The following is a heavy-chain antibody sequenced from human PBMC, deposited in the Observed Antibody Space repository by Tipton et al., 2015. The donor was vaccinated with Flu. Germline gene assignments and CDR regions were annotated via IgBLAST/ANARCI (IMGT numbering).Heavy chain of an antibody. V-gene: IGHV3-7*01. Sequence: SLRLSCAASGFTFSSFWMKWVRQAPGRGPEWVASIKEDGSKEDYVDSVMGRFTISRDNAKNSLYLQMNSLRAEDTAVYYCARGSSCALGYWGQGTLVTVSS. CDR3: ARGSSCALGY. J-gene: IGHJ4*02. CDR1: GFTFSSFW. CDR2: IKEDGSKE. D-gene: IGHD6-13*01.